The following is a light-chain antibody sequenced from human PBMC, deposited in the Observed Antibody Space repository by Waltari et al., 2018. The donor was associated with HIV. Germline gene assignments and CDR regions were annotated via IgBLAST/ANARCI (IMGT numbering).Light chain of an antibody. Sequence: EIVLTQSPATLPSSPGDRATLSCRASQSVNTYLGWYQHKPGQVPRLLIYDTSKRAAGIPARFSGSGSGTDFTLTISSLEPEDFAVYYCQQRSNWPPTFGQGTKLEIQ. V-gene: IGKV3-11*01. CDR3: QQRSNWPPT. J-gene: IGKJ2*01. CDR2: DTS. CDR1: QSVNTY.